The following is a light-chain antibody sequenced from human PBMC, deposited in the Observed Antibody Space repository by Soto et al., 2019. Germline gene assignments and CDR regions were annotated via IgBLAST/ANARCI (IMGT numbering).Light chain of an antibody. CDR2: GAF. V-gene: IGKV3-15*01. J-gene: IGKJ2*01. CDR1: QSVSSN. CDR3: QQYNSWPPYT. Sequence: EIVMTQSPAILSVSPGERATLSCRASQSVSSNLAWYQQKPGQAPRLLIYGAFTRATGIPDRFSGSGSGTKFTLTISGLQSEDFAVYYCQQYNSWPPYTFGQGTKVDIK.